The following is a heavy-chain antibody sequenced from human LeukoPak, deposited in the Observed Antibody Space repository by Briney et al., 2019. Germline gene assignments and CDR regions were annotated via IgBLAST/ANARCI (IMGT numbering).Heavy chain of an antibody. Sequence: PGGSLRLSCVASGFTFSKYTISWVRQAPGKGLEWVSGISGSGASTYSADFVKGRFTISRDTSKNTLYLQLNSLRAEDTAVYYCAKGGVSYTYYFDCWGQGTLVTVSS. CDR1: GFTFSKYT. CDR2: ISGSGAST. J-gene: IGHJ4*02. V-gene: IGHV3-23*01. D-gene: IGHD2-8*01. CDR3: AKGGVSYTYYFDC.